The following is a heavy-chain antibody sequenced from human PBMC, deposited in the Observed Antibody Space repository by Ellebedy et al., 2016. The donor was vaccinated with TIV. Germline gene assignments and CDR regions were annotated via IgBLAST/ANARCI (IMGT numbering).Heavy chain of an antibody. CDR2: VSHRGST. D-gene: IGHD2-15*01. V-gene: IGHV4-34*01. J-gene: IGHJ5*02. CDR1: GVFLSGYC. CDR3: AKSGEFLDFVVSEVVSRWFDP. Sequence: MPSETLSLTCGVHGVFLSGYCWTWIRQSPEKGLEWIGEVSHRGSTKYNPSLKSRVTIVVDTSKNMFFLNLTSVTAADTAVYYCAKSGEFLDFVVSEVVSRWFDPWGQGTLVTVSS.